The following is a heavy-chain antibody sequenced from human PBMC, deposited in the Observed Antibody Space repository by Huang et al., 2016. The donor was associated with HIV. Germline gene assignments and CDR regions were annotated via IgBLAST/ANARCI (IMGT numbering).Heavy chain of an antibody. D-gene: IGHD6-19*01. CDR2: NSGYKRNK. J-gene: IGHJ4*02. CDR1: GYTFTNYG. V-gene: IGHV1-18*04. Sequence: QVQLVQSGDEVKKPGASVKVSCQDSGYTFTNYGISWVRHAPRQGHEWVRGNSGYKRNKNDAQKVQGRATRTTGTSTSTDYVEMRGLRCDDPAVCYCARERLDRYSSGWWGLFDLDYWGQGTLVTVSS. CDR3: ARERLDRYSSGWWGLFDLDY.